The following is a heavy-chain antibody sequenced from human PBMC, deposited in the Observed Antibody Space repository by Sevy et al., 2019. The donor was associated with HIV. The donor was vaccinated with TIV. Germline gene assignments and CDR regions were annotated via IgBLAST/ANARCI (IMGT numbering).Heavy chain of an antibody. J-gene: IGHJ4*02. CDR1: GYTFTSYG. V-gene: IGHV1-18*01. Sequence: ASVKVSCKTFGYTFTSYGISWVRQAPGQGLEWMAWISAYNDNTNYAQKVQGRVSMTTDTSNSTVYMELRGLRSDDTAVYYCARAGYSSSWSSGFDYWGQGTLVTVSS. CDR2: ISAYNDNT. D-gene: IGHD6-13*01. CDR3: ARAGYSSSWSSGFDY.